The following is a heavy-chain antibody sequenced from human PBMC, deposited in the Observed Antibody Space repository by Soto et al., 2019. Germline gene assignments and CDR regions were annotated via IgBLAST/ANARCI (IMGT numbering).Heavy chain of an antibody. CDR2: ISYDGSNK. CDR1: GFTFGSYG. Sequence: SLRLSCAASGFTFGSYGMRWVRQAPGKGLEWVAVISYDGSNKYYADSVKGRFTISRDNSKNTLYLQMNSLRAEDTAVYYCAAYYYDSSGYFLVDYWGQGTLVTVSS. V-gene: IGHV3-30*03. J-gene: IGHJ4*02. D-gene: IGHD3-22*01. CDR3: AAYYYDSSGYFLVDY.